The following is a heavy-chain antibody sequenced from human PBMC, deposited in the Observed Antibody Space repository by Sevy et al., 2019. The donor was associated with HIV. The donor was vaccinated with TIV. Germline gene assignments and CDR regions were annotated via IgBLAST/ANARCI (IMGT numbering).Heavy chain of an antibody. CDR2: INPYSGGR. Sequence: ASVKVSCKASGYTFNCFYIHWVRQAPGQGLEWMGWINPYSGGRHYTQKFQGRVTLTRDTSISVAYMYLTSLRSNDTAVYYCVRDRFYGGDSVTFAADFWGQGTLVTVSS. CDR1: GYTFNCFY. D-gene: IGHD2-21*02. CDR3: VRDRFYGGDSVTFAADF. V-gene: IGHV1-2*02. J-gene: IGHJ4*02.